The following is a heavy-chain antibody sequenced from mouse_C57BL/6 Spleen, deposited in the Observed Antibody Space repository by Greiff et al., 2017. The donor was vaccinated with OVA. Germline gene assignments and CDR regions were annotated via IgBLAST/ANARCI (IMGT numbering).Heavy chain of an antibody. Sequence: QVQLQQPGAELVKPGASVKLSCKASGYTFTSYWMQWVKQRPGQGLEWIGEIDPSDSYTNYNQKFKGKATLTVDTSSSTAYMQLSSLTSEDSAVYYCAKNDDYDVPFAYWGQGTLVTVSA. CDR3: AKNDDYDVPFAY. J-gene: IGHJ3*01. D-gene: IGHD2-4*01. CDR2: IDPSDSYT. CDR1: GYTFTSYW. V-gene: IGHV1-50*01.